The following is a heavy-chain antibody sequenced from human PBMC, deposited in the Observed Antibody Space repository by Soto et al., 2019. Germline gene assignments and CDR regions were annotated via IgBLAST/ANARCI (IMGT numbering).Heavy chain of an antibody. Sequence: PSETLSLTCTVSGGSINSGGYSWTWIRQPPGKGLEWIGYIYHSGSTYYNPSLKSRVTISVDRSKNQFSLKLSSVTAADTAVYYCARGNVVAIDYWGQGTLVTVSS. CDR2: IYHSGST. D-gene: IGHD2-21*01. CDR3: ARGNVVAIDY. V-gene: IGHV4-30-2*01. J-gene: IGHJ4*02. CDR1: GGSINSGGYS.